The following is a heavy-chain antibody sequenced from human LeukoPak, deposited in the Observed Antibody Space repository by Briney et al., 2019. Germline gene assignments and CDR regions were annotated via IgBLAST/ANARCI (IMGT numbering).Heavy chain of an antibody. Sequence: PGGSLRLSCAASGFTFSNYDMHWVRQAPGEGLEWVAVTSTDGSYKYYADSLRGRFTISRDNSRNTLYLQISSLRPEDTAVYYCARALGYYGSGSYFYGMDVWGQGTTVTVSS. J-gene: IGHJ6*02. CDR1: GFTFSNYD. V-gene: IGHV3-30*03. D-gene: IGHD3-10*01. CDR2: TSTDGSYK. CDR3: ARALGYYGSGSYFYGMDV.